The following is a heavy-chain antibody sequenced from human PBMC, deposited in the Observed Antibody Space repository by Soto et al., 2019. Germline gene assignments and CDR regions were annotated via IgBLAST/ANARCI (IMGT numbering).Heavy chain of an antibody. J-gene: IGHJ6*02. D-gene: IGHD5-18*01. Sequence: GESLKISCKGSGYSFTSYWISWVRQMPGKGLEWMGRIDPSDSYTNYSPSFQGHVTISADKSISTAYLQWSSLKASDTAMYYCARSNSGYSYGNYYYYGMDVWGQGTTVTVSS. CDR1: GYSFTSYW. CDR2: IDPSDSYT. CDR3: ARSNSGYSYGNYYYYGMDV. V-gene: IGHV5-10-1*01.